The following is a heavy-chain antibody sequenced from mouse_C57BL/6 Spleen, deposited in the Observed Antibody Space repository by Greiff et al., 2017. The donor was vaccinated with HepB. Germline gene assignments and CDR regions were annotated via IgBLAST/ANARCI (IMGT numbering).Heavy chain of an antibody. Sequence: EVKVEESGGGLVQPGGSMKLSCVASGFTFSNYWMNWVRQSPEKGLEWVAQIRLKSDNYATHYAESVKGRFTISRDDSKSSVYLQMNNLRAEDTGIYYCTGLVITTVVATDAYWGQGTLVTVSA. D-gene: IGHD1-1*01. V-gene: IGHV6-3*01. CDR3: TGLVITTVVATDAY. CDR2: IRLKSDNYAT. J-gene: IGHJ3*01. CDR1: GFTFSNYW.